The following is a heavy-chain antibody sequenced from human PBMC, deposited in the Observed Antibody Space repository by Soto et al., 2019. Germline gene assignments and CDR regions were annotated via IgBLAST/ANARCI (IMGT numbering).Heavy chain of an antibody. Sequence: QVQLQESGPGLVKPSQTLSLTCTVSGGSISSGGYYWSWIRQHPGKGLEWIGYIFYSGTTHYKPCSQRRIAKVVQTSQNPSFTKRSTVTAGEPAVVYCSRGVDAWGQKTLVTVSA. CDR1: GGSISSGGYY. CDR2: IFYSGTT. J-gene: IGHJ5*02. CDR3: SRGVDA. V-gene: IGHV4-31*03.